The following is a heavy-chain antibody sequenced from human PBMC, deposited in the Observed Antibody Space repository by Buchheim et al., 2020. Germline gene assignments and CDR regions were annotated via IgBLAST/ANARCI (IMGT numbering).Heavy chain of an antibody. CDR2: IKQDGSEK. CDR1: GFTFSSYW. J-gene: IGHJ6*02. D-gene: IGHD4-11*01. CDR3: ARHWDSNIQLYYYYGMDV. V-gene: IGHV3-7*01. Sequence: EVQLVESGGGLVQPGGSLRLSCAASGFTFSSYWMSWVRQAPGKGLEWVANIKQDGSEKYYMDSVKGRFTISRDNAKNSLYLQMNSLRAEDTAVYYCARHWDSNIQLYYYYGMDVWGQGTT.